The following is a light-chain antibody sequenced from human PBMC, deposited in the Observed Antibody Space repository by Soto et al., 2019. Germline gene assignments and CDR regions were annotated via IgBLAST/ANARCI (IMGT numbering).Light chain of an antibody. V-gene: IGLV2-14*01. CDR2: EVR. CDR3: SSFSSRHTLV. Sequence: QSALTQPGSVSGSPGQSITISCSGTSRDVGAYNLVSWYQQRPGKAPKLLIYEVRNRPSGLSYRFSGSKSGNTASLTISSLLPEDEADYFCSSFSSRHTLVFGGGTKVTVL. J-gene: IGLJ2*01. CDR1: SRDVGAYNL.